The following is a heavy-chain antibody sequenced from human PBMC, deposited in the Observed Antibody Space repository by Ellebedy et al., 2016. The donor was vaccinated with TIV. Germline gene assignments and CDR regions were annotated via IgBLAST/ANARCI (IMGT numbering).Heavy chain of an antibody. Sequence: MPSETLSLTCAVYGGSFSGYYWSWIRQPPGKGLEWIGYIYYSGSTNYNPSLKSRVTISVDTSKNQFSLKLSSVTAADTAVYYCARGSDYYDSSGYYSFDYWGQGTLVTVSS. CDR1: GGSFSGYY. CDR2: IYYSGST. D-gene: IGHD3-22*01. CDR3: ARGSDYYDSSGYYSFDY. J-gene: IGHJ4*02. V-gene: IGHV4-59*01.